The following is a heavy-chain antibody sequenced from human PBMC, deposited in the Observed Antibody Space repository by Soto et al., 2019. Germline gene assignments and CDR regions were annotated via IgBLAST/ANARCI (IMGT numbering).Heavy chain of an antibody. Sequence: QVQLVQSGAEVKKPGASVKVSCKASGYTFTSYDISWVRQATGQGLEWMGWMNPNSGSTGYAQKFQGRVTMTRNTSISTAYMELSSLRSEDTAVYYCARTPTWIGVSWFYPWGQGTLVTVSS. CDR2: MNPNSGST. D-gene: IGHD3-10*01. J-gene: IGHJ5*02. V-gene: IGHV1-8*01. CDR3: ARTPTWIGVSWFYP. CDR1: GYTFTSYD.